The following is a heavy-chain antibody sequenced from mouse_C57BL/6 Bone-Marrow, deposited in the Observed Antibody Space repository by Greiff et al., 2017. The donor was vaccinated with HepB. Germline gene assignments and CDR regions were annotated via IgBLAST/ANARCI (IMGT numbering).Heavy chain of an antibody. D-gene: IGHD2-1*01. CDR2: IYPGDGDT. CDR3: ASPYGKGLYAMDY. J-gene: IGHJ4*01. Sequence: QVQLQQSGPELVKPGASVKISCKASGYAFSSSWMNWVKQRPGKGLEWIGRIYPGDGDTNYNGKFKGKATLTADKSSSTAYMQLSSLTSEDSAVYVCASPYGKGLYAMDYWGQGTSVTVSS. CDR1: GYAFSSSW. V-gene: IGHV1-82*01.